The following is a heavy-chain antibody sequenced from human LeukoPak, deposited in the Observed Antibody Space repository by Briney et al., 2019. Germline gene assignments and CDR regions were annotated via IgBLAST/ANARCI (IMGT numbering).Heavy chain of an antibody. CDR3: ARGKNLGVIAVVPLFDY. CDR2: IYTSGST. Sequence: SQTLSLTCAVSGVSISSNNWWNWVRQPPGKGLEWIGRIYTSGSTNYNPSLKSRVTISVDTSKNQFSLKLSSVTAADTAVYYCARGKNLGVIAVVPLFDYWGQGTLVTVSS. V-gene: IGHV4-4*02. D-gene: IGHD6-19*01. CDR1: GVSISSNNW. J-gene: IGHJ4*02.